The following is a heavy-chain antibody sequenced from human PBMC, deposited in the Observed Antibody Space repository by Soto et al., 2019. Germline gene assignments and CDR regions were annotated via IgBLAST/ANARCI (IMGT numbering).Heavy chain of an antibody. V-gene: IGHV3-74*01. J-gene: IGHJ4*02. CDR2: MNSDGNTI. D-gene: IGHD6-19*01. CDR3: ASAMSASGWHW. Sequence: EVQLVESGGDLVQPGGSLRLSCAASGFTFSNYWVHWVRQAPGKGLVWVSRMNSDGNTINYADSVKGRFTISRDIAKNTVFLQMNSLRAEDTAVYYCASAMSASGWHWWGQGTLVTVSS. CDR1: GFTFSNYW.